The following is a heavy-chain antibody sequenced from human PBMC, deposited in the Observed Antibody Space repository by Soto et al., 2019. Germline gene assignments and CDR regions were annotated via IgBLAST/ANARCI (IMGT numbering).Heavy chain of an antibody. Sequence: GGSLRLSCAASGFTFSSYAMSWVRQAPGRGLEWVSAISASGGSTYYADSVKGRFTISRDNSKNTLYLQMNSLRAEDTAVYYCAKVYGSGSYYDAFDIWGQGTMVTVSS. CDR2: ISASGGST. CDR1: GFTFSSYA. V-gene: IGHV3-23*01. D-gene: IGHD3-10*01. CDR3: AKVYGSGSYYDAFDI. J-gene: IGHJ3*02.